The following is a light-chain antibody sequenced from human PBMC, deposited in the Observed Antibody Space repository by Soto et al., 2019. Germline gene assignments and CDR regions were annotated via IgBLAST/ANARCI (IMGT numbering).Light chain of an antibody. V-gene: IGLV2-14*01. CDR1: SSDVGGYNY. Sequence: QSALTQPASVSGSPGQSITISCTGNSSDVGGYNYVSWYQQHPGKAPKLMIYDVSNRPSGVSNRFSGSKSGNTASLTISGLQAEDEADYYCSSYTSSSTRVFGTGTKVTVL. J-gene: IGLJ1*01. CDR3: SSYTSSSTRV. CDR2: DVS.